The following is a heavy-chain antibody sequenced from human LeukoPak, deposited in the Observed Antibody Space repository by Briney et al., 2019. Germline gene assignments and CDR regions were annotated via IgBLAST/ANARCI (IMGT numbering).Heavy chain of an antibody. CDR3: ARHHYFAEDY. Sequence: GGSLRLSCAASGFTFSSFWMSWVRQAPGKGLEWVANIKEDGREKYYVDSVKGRFTVSRDNARNSLYLQMNSLRAEDTAVYYCARHHYFAEDYWGQGTLVTVSS. CDR1: GFTFSSFW. CDR2: IKEDGREK. J-gene: IGHJ4*02. D-gene: IGHD3-9*01. V-gene: IGHV3-7*03.